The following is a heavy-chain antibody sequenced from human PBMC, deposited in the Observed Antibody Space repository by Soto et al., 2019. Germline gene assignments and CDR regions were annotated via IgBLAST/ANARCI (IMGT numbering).Heavy chain of an antibody. D-gene: IGHD6-19*01. Sequence: QVQLQESGPGLVKPSETLSLNCTVSGGPISSYYWSWIRQSPGKGLEWIGYIYYSGSTNYNPSLQSQGIISGDASQNLFSLVLSSVTAADTAVYYCARGSSGCLPRLDYWGQGTLVSVSS. J-gene: IGHJ4*02. CDR2: IYYSGST. CDR3: ARGSSGCLPRLDY. CDR1: GGPISSYY. V-gene: IGHV4-59*01.